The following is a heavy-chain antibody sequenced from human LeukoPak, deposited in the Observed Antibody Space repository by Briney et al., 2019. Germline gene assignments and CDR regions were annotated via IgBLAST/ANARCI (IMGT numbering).Heavy chain of an antibody. CDR2: ISGSGGST. Sequence: SGGSLRLSCAASGFTFSSYAMSWVRQAPGKGLEWVSGISGSGGSTYYADSVKGRFTISRDNSKNTLYLQMNSLRAEDTAVYYCAKDSSGWYMYYFDYWGQGTLVTVSS. CDR3: AKDSSGWYMYYFDY. V-gene: IGHV3-23*01. D-gene: IGHD6-19*01. CDR1: GFTFSSYA. J-gene: IGHJ4*02.